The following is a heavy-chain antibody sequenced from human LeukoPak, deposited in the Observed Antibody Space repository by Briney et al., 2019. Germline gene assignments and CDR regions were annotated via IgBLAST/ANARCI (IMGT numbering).Heavy chain of an antibody. V-gene: IGHV4-34*01. J-gene: IGHJ4*02. Sequence: KPSETLSLTCAVYGGSFSGYYWSWIRQPPGKGLEWIGEINHSGSTNYNPSLKSRVTISVDTSKNQFSLKLSSVTAADTAVYYCAGRTYYYDSSGYYGVDYWGQGTLVTVSS. CDR1: GGSFSGYY. CDR3: AGRTYYYDSSGYYGVDY. D-gene: IGHD3-22*01. CDR2: INHSGST.